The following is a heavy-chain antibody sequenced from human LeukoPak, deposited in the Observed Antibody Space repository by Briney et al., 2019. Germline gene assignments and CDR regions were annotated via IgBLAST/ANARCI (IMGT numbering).Heavy chain of an antibody. CDR2: IYYSGST. V-gene: IGHV4-39*07. Sequence: PSETLSLTCTVSGGSISSSSYYWGWIRQPPGKGLEWIGSIYYSGSTYYNPSLKSRVTISVDTSKNQFSLKLSSVTAADTAVYYCAREGLSGVVAATWGQGTLVTVSS. D-gene: IGHD2-15*01. J-gene: IGHJ5*02. CDR3: AREGLSGVVAAT. CDR1: GGSISSSSYY.